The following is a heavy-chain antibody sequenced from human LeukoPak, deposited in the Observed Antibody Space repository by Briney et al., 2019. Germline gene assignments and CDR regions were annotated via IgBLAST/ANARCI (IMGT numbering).Heavy chain of an antibody. CDR1: GGSISSGDYY. CDR3: AREAAAGNFDY. CDR2: IYYSGST. D-gene: IGHD6-13*01. V-gene: IGHV4-30-4*01. Sequence: SETLSLTCTVSGGSISSGDYYWSWIRQPPGKGLEWIGYIYYSGSTYYNPSLKSRGTISVDTSKNQFSLKLSSVTAADTAVYYCAREAAAGNFDYWGQGTLVTVSS. J-gene: IGHJ4*02.